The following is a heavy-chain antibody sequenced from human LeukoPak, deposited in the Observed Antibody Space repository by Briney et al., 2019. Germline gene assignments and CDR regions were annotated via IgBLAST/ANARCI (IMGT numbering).Heavy chain of an antibody. CDR1: GFIVSSNY. CDR2: IYSVGST. J-gene: IGHJ4*02. CDR3: ARAPPSSSRNFFDF. V-gene: IGHV3-66*02. D-gene: IGHD6-6*01. Sequence: GGSLRLSCAASGFIVSSNYMSWVRQAPGRGLEWVSVIYSVGSTYYAGSVKGRFTISRDNSKNTLYLQMNSLRPEDMAVYYCARAPPSSSRNFFDFWGQGTLVTVSS.